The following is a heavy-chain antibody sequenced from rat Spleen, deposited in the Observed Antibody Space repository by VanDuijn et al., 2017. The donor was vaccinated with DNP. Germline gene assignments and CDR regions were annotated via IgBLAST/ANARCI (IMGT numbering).Heavy chain of an antibody. CDR3: ARRGHYSSYIYRYVMDA. Sequence: EVQLVESGGGLVQPGRSMKLSCAASGFSFSDYYMAWVRQAPKKGLEWVATIIYDGSSTYYRDSVKGRFTISRDNAKSTLYLQMDSLRSEDTATYYCARRGHYSSYIYRYVMDAWGQGASVTVSS. CDR1: GFSFSDYY. D-gene: IGHD1-2*01. J-gene: IGHJ4*01. V-gene: IGHV5-7*01. CDR2: IIYDGSST.